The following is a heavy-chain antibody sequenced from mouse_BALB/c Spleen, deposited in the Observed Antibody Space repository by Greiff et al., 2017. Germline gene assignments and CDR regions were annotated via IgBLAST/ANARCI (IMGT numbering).Heavy chain of an antibody. CDR1: GFTFSSFG. D-gene: IGHD2-3*01. Sequence: EVKVVESGGGLVQPGGSRKLSCAASGFTFSSFGMHWVRQAPEKGLEWVAYISSGSSTIYYADTVKGRFTISRDNPKNTLFLQMTSLRSEDTAMYYCARWLLRMDDWGQGTSVTVAA. J-gene: IGHJ4*01. CDR3: ARWLLRMDD. V-gene: IGHV5-17*02. CDR2: ISSGSSTI.